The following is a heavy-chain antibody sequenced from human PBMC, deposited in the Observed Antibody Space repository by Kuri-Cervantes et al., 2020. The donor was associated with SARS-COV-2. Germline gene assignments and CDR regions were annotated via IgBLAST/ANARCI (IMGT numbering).Heavy chain of an antibody. J-gene: IGHJ6*03. Sequence: TLSCTVSRGLISSGDYYWSWIRQPPGNGLEWTGQIYYSGSTYYNPTLKSRVTIAVDTSKNTFYLKLSSVTAADTAVYYCARWCRRTYYDLGYYYMDGWGKGTTVTVSS. V-gene: IGHV4-30-4*08. CDR1: RGLISSGDYY. CDR3: ARWCRRTYYDLGYYYMDG. D-gene: IGHD3-3*01. CDR2: IYYSGST.